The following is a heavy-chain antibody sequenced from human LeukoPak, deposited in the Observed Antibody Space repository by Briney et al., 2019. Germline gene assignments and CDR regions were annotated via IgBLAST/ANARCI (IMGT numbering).Heavy chain of an antibody. J-gene: IGHJ4*02. Sequence: ASVKVSSKASGYTFIGYYMHWVRQAPGQELEWMGWINPHSGGTNSEQNFQGRVTMSRDTSISTVYMELSRLRSDDTALYYCAREGVIGDGYNFFDYWGQGTLVTVSS. V-gene: IGHV1-2*02. CDR2: INPHSGGT. D-gene: IGHD5-24*01. CDR1: GYTFIGYY. CDR3: AREGVIGDGYNFFDY.